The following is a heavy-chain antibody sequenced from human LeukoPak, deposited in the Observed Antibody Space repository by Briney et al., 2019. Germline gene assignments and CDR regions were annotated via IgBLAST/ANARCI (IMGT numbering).Heavy chain of an antibody. CDR2: IYYSGGT. CDR3: ARHRDSITPGFFDY. J-gene: IGHJ4*02. CDR1: GGSISSSSYY. Sequence: SETLSLTCTVSGGSISSSSYYWGWIRQPPGKGLEWIGSIYYSGGTYYNPSLKSRVTISVDTSKNQFSLKLSSVTAADTAVYYCARHRDSITPGFFDYWGQGTLVTVSS. V-gene: IGHV4-39*01. D-gene: IGHD5-12*01.